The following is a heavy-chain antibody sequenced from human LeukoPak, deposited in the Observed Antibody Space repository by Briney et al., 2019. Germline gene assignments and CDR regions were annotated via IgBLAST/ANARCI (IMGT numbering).Heavy chain of an antibody. CDR1: GFSLRTSGVS. Sequence: SGPTLVNPTQTLTLTCTFSGFSLRTSGVSVGWIRQPPGKALEWLALISWDDDKRYSPSLKSRLTITKDTSKNQVVLTMTNMDPVDTATYYCARIPAPPDYYGARSSDHFDFWGQGTLVTVSS. V-gene: IGHV2-5*02. D-gene: IGHD3-10*01. CDR3: ARIPAPPDYYGARSSDHFDF. CDR2: ISWDDDK. J-gene: IGHJ4*02.